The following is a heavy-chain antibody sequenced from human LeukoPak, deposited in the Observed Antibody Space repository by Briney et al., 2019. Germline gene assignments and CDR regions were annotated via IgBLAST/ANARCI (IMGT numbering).Heavy chain of an antibody. CDR1: GFTFSRYA. CDR2: ISGSGDST. Sequence: GGSLRLSCAASGFTFSRYAMSWVRQAPGKGLEWVSGISGSGDSTYYADSVEGRFTISRDNSKNTLYLQMNSLRAEDTAVYYCAKDPYSGSYEYWGQGTLVTVSS. CDR3: AKDPYSGSYEY. J-gene: IGHJ4*02. D-gene: IGHD1-26*01. V-gene: IGHV3-23*01.